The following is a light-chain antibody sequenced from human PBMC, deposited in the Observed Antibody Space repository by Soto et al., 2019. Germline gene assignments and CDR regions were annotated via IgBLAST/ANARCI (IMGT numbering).Light chain of an antibody. CDR1: QSVFSS. V-gene: IGKV3-11*01. CDR2: GAS. CDR3: QQYGSSGT. Sequence: EIVLTQSPATLSLSPGERATLSCRASQSVFSSLAWYQQKPGQPPRLLIYGASTRATGIPARFSSSGSGTEFTLTISSLEPEDFAVYYCQQYGSSGTFSQGTKVDNK. J-gene: IGKJ1*01.